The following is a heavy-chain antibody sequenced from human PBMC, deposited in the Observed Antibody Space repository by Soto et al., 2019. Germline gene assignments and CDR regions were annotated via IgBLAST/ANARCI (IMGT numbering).Heavy chain of an antibody. D-gene: IGHD3-10*01. CDR2: INHSGST. Sequence: SETLSLTCAVYGGSFSGYYWSWIRQPPGKGLEWIGEINHSGSTNYNPSLKSRVTISVDTSENQFSLKLSSVTAADTAVYYCARVPLYYYGSGSYYRAYYYYGMDVWGQGTTVTVSS. J-gene: IGHJ6*02. CDR1: GGSFSGYY. V-gene: IGHV4-34*01. CDR3: ARVPLYYYGSGSYYRAYYYYGMDV.